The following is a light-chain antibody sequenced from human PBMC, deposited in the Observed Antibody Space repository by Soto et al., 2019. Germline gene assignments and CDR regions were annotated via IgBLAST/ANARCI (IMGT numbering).Light chain of an antibody. V-gene: IGLV2-14*01. CDR2: QVS. J-gene: IGLJ1*01. Sequence: QSALTQPASVSGSPGQSITISCTGTSSDVGNYNYVSWYQQHPGKAPQLMIFQVSNRASGVSNRFSGSKSGDTASLTISGLQAEDEADYYCSSYTTSSTLYVFGTGTK. CDR1: SSDVGNYNY. CDR3: SSYTTSSTLYV.